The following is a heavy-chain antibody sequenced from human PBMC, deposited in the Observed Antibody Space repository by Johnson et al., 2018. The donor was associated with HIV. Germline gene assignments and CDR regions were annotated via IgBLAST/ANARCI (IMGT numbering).Heavy chain of an antibody. CDR3: ARDRREYSSSRWPDAFDI. CDR2: ISYDGSNK. CDR1: GLIFNTYG. J-gene: IGHJ3*02. Sequence: QVQLVESGGGVVQPGRSLRLSCAASGLIFNTYGLHWVRQAPGKGLEWVAVISYDGSNKYYADSVKGRFTISRDHSKNTLYLQMNSLRAEDTAVYYCARDRREYSSSRWPDAFDIWGQGTMVTVSS. V-gene: IGHV3-30*14. D-gene: IGHD6-6*01.